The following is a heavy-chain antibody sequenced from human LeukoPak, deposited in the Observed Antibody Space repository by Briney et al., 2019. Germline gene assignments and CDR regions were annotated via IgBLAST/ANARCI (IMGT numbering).Heavy chain of an antibody. CDR3: ARVLRQNEERYFDWLFWAHDAFDI. V-gene: IGHV4-39*01. D-gene: IGHD3-9*01. J-gene: IGHJ3*02. CDR2: IYYSGST. Sequence: TSETLSLTCTVSGGSISSSSYYWGWIRQPPGKGLEWIGSIYYSGSTCYNPSLKSRVTISVDTSKNQFSLKLSSVTAADTAVYYCARVLRQNEERYFDWLFWAHDAFDIWGQGTMVTVSS. CDR1: GGSISSSSYY.